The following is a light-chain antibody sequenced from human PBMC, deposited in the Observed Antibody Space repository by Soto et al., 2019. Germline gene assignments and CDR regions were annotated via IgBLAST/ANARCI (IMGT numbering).Light chain of an antibody. CDR2: GTS. Sequence: EIVLTQSPGILSLSPGEGATLSCRASQSLSNFFLAWYQQKPGQAPRLLIYGTSIRATGIPDRFSGSGSETDFTLTVNRLEPEDFAVYYCQQCESSPITFGQGTRLEIK. V-gene: IGKV3-20*01. J-gene: IGKJ5*01. CDR1: QSLSNFF. CDR3: QQCESSPIT.